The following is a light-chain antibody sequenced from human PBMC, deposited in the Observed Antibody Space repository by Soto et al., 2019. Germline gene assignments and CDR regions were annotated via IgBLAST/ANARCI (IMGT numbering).Light chain of an antibody. J-gene: IGKJ3*01. CDR1: QDISNY. V-gene: IGKV1-33*01. CDR3: KQYDNLPFT. CDR2: DAS. Sequence: DIQMTQSPSSLSASVGDRVTITCQASQDISNYLNWYQQKPGKAPKLLIYDASNLETGVPSRFSGSGSGTDFEFTISRLEPEDMTADFRKQYDNLPFTFGPGTKVDIK.